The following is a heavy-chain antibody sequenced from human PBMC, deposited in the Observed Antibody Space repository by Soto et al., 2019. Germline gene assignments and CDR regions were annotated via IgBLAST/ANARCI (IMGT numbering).Heavy chain of an antibody. J-gene: IGHJ4*02. CDR3: AGGQLTTGGGYFDY. CDR1: GFTFSSYE. D-gene: IGHD3-10*01. V-gene: IGHV3-48*03. Sequence: EVQLVESGGGLVQPGGSLRLSCAASGFTFSSYEMNWVRQAPGKGLEWVSYISSSGSTIYYADSVKGRYTISRDNAKNALYLQMNSLRAEDTAVYYCAGGQLTTGGGYFDYWGQETLVTVSS. CDR2: ISSSGSTI.